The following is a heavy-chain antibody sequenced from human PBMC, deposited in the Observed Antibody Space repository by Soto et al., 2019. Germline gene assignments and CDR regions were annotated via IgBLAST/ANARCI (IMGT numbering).Heavy chain of an antibody. CDR3: ASLPFIAAAGARVKWFDP. J-gene: IGHJ5*02. D-gene: IGHD6-13*01. CDR2: ISYDGSNK. Sequence: PGGSLRLSCAASGFTFSSYAMHWVRQAPGKGLEWVAVISYDGSNKYYADSVKGRFTISRDNSKITLYLQMNSLRAEDTAVYYCASLPFIAAAGARVKWFDPWGQGTLVTVSS. V-gene: IGHV3-30-3*01. CDR1: GFTFSSYA.